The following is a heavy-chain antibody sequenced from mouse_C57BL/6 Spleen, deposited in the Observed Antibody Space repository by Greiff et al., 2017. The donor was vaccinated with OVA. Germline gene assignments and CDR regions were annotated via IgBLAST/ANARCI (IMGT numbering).Heavy chain of an antibody. D-gene: IGHD2-4*01. CDR1: GYTFTDYN. CDR2: INPNNGGT. Sequence: VQLQQSGPELVKPGASVKIPCKASGYTFTDYNMDWVKQSHGKSLEWIGDINPNNGGTIYNQKFKGKATLTVDKSSSTAYMELRSLTSEDTAVYYCARLYYDYDDYYAMDYWGQGTSVTVSS. CDR3: ARLYYDYDDYYAMDY. J-gene: IGHJ4*01. V-gene: IGHV1-18*01.